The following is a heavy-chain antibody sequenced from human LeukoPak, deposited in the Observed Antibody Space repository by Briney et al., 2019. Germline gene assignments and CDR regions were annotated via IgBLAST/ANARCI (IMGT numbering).Heavy chain of an antibody. Sequence: ASVTVSFKASGYTFTSYYMHWVRQAPGQGLEWMGIINPSGGSTSYAQKFQGRVTMTRDTSTSTVYMELSSLRSEDTAVYYCARDSTMTDGMDVWGKGTTVTVSS. D-gene: IGHD2-2*01. V-gene: IGHV1-46*01. CDR3: ARDSTMTDGMDV. J-gene: IGHJ6*04. CDR1: GYTFTSYY. CDR2: INPSGGST.